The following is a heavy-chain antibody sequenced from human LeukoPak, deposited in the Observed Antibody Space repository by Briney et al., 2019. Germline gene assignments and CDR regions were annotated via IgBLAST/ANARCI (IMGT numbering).Heavy chain of an antibody. D-gene: IGHD3-10*01. CDR2: ISGSGGST. Sequence: GGSLRLSCAASGFTFSSYAMSWVRQAPGKGLEWVSGISGSGGSTYYADSVKGRSTISRDKSKNTLYLQMNSLRAEDTAVYYCAKGMLLWFGELSGPFDYWGQGTLVTVSS. V-gene: IGHV3-23*01. CDR3: AKGMLLWFGELSGPFDY. CDR1: GFTFSSYA. J-gene: IGHJ4*02.